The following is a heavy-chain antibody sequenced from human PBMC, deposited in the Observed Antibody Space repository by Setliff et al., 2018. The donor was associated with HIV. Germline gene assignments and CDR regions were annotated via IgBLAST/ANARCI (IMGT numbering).Heavy chain of an antibody. D-gene: IGHD3-10*01. CDR3: ARVTITTIRGVGYFYYFYMDV. V-gene: IGHV4-34*01. CDR1: GGSFSGYY. CDR2: INHSGIT. J-gene: IGHJ6*03. Sequence: SETLSLTCTVYGGSFSGYYWSWIRQPPGKGLEWMGEINHSGITNDNPSLKSRVTISVDTSKNQFSLKLRSVTAADTAVYYCARVTITTIRGVGYFYYFYMDVWGKGTTVTVSS.